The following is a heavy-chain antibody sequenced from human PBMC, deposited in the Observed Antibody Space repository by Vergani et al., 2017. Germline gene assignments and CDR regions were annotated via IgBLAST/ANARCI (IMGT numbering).Heavy chain of an antibody. CDR2: IHYSENT. J-gene: IGHJ5*02. D-gene: IGHD5-18*01. V-gene: IGHV4-59*02. CDR3: ASDTHSGHRADR. CDR1: GVSVTDYN. Sequence: QAQLQESGPGLVKPSETLSLTCHVFGVSVTDYNCNWIRQPPGKGLEWIGSIHYSENTNYNPSLKTRVTISVDTSKNQFSPTLTSVTAADTALYYCASDTHSGHRADRWGQGILVTVTS.